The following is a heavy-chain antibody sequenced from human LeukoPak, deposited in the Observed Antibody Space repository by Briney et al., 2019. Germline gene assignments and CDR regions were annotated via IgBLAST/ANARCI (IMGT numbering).Heavy chain of an antibody. CDR1: GFTFSTYS. Sequence: NPGGSLRLSCAASGFTFSTYSMNWVRQAPGKGLEWVSSISGNSIYIYYADSVKGRFTISRDNAKNSLYLQMNSLRAEDTAVYYCARERDSYGSLDYWGQGTLVIVSS. J-gene: IGHJ4*02. D-gene: IGHD5-18*01. CDR2: ISGNSIYI. V-gene: IGHV3-21*01. CDR3: ARERDSYGSLDY.